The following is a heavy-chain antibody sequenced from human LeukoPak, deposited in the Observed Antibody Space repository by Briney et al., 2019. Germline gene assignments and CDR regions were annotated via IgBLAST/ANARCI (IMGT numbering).Heavy chain of an antibody. D-gene: IGHD6-19*01. J-gene: IGHJ4*02. Sequence: SLRLSCAASGFTFDDYAMHWVRPAPGKGLEWVSGISWNSGSIGYADSVKGRFTLSRDNAKNSLYLQMNSLRAEDTALYYCAKDISGSGWYYFDYWGQGTLVTVSS. CDR2: ISWNSGSI. CDR3: AKDISGSGWYYFDY. V-gene: IGHV3-9*01. CDR1: GFTFDDYA.